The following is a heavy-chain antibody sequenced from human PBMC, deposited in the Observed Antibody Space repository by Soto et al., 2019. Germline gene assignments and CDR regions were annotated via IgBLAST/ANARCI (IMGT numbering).Heavy chain of an antibody. D-gene: IGHD3-10*01. V-gene: IGHV4-59*01. CDR2: IYYSGST. CDR3: ARYGSGSSVWFDP. J-gene: IGHJ5*02. Sequence: LSLTCTVSGGSMSSYYWSWIRQPPGKGLEWIGYIYYSGSTIYNPSLKSRVTISVDTSKNQFSLKLSSVTAADTAVYYCARYGSGSSVWFDPWGQGTLVTVSS. CDR1: GGSMSSYY.